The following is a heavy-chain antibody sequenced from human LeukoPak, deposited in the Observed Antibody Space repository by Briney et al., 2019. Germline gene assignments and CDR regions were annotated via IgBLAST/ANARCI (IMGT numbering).Heavy chain of an antibody. J-gene: IGHJ4*02. V-gene: IGHV1-58*02. CDR3: AALTKSGSYGGGDY. Sequence: ASVKVSCKASGFTFTSSAMQWVRQARGQRLEWIGWIVVGSGNTNYAQKFQERVTITRDMSTSTAYMELSSLRSEDTAVYYCAALTKSGSYGGGDYWGQGTLVTVSS. D-gene: IGHD1-26*01. CDR1: GFTFTSSA. CDR2: IVVGSGNT.